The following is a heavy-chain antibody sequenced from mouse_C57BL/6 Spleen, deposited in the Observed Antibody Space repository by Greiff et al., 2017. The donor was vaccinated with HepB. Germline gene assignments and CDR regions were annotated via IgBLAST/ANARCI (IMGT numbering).Heavy chain of an antibody. D-gene: IGHD2-1*01. Sequence: QVQLQQSGPELVKPGASVKISCKASGYAFSSSWMNWVKQRPGKGLEWIGRIYPGDGDTNYNGKFKGKATLTADKSSSTAYMQLSSLTSEDSAVYFCAEGNYYYAMDYWGQGTSVTVSS. CDR1: GYAFSSSW. CDR3: AEGNYYYAMDY. J-gene: IGHJ4*01. V-gene: IGHV1-82*01. CDR2: IYPGDGDT.